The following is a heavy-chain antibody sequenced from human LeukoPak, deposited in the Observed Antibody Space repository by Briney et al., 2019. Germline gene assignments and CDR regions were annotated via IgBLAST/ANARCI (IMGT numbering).Heavy chain of an antibody. J-gene: IGHJ6*02. Sequence: GGSLRLSCATSGFTFSDHYMDWVRQAPGKGLEWVGRSRDKANKYTTEYAASVKGRFTISRDDSKSSLYLQMSSLKTEDTAVYFCARGPARGPGGYEPYHYGMDVWGQGTTVTVSS. D-gene: IGHD5-12*01. CDR2: SRDKANKYTT. CDR3: ARGPARGPGGYEPYHYGMDV. CDR1: GFTFSDHY. V-gene: IGHV3-72*01.